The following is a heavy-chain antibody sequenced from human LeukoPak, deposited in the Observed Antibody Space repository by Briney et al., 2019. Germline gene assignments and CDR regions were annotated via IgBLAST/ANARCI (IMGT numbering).Heavy chain of an antibody. CDR2: IIPIFGAA. Sequence: SVKVSCKASGGTFSSYAISWVRQAPGQGLEWMGRIIPIFGAANYAQKFQGRVTITTDESTSTAYMELSSLRSEDTAVYYCARAKVRGVTDSPDVWGKGTTVTVSS. CDR3: ARAKVRGVTDSPDV. CDR1: GGTFSSYA. V-gene: IGHV1-69*05. D-gene: IGHD3-10*01. J-gene: IGHJ6*04.